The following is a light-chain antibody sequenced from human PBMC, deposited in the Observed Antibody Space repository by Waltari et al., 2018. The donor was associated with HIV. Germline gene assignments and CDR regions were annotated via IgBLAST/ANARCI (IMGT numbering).Light chain of an antibody. CDR2: DVT. J-gene: IGLJ3*02. CDR1: SSDVGGYNY. V-gene: IGLV2-11*01. CDR3: CSYAGRYTWV. Sequence: QSALTQPRSVSGSPGQSVTISCSGTSSDVGGYNYVSWYQQHPGKAPKLMIYDVTERPSGGPDRFSGSKSGTTASLTISGLQADDEADYYCCSYAGRYTWVFGGGTELTVL.